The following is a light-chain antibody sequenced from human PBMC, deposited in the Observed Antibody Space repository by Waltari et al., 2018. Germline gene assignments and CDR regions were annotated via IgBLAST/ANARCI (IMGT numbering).Light chain of an antibody. V-gene: IGKV3-20*01. CDR1: QSISRT. Sequence: EIVLTQSPGTLSLSPGERATLSCRASQSISRTLAWYQQKPGQAPRLLIYGASIRASGIPDKFSGTGSGTDFSLTINRLEPEDFAVYFCQHYVRLPGTFGQGTKVEI. CDR3: QHYVRLPGT. CDR2: GAS. J-gene: IGKJ1*01.